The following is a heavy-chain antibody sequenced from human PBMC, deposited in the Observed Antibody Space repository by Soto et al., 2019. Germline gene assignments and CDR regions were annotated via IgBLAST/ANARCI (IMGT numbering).Heavy chain of an antibody. D-gene: IGHD6-13*01. CDR3: AKVSSSWYEGGMDV. CDR1: GFTFSAYA. V-gene: IGHV3-23*01. J-gene: IGHJ6*02. CDR2: ISGTSPST. Sequence: GGSLRLSCAASGFTFSAYAMSWVRQAPGKGLEWVSAISGTSPSTYYADSVQGRFTISRDNSKNTLYLQMNSLRAEDTAVYYCAKVSSSWYEGGMDVWGQGTTVTVSS.